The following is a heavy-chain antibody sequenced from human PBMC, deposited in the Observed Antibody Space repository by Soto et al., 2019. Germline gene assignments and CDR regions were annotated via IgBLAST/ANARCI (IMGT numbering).Heavy chain of an antibody. V-gene: IGHV4-59*08. Sequence: SETLSLTCTVSGGSISSYYWSWIRQPPGKGLEWIGYIYYSGSTNYNPSLKSRDTISVDTSKNQFSLKLSSVTAADTAVYYCARQVVAVPGTFDIWGQGTMVTVS. D-gene: IGHD3-22*01. CDR1: GGSISSYY. CDR3: ARQVVAVPGTFDI. J-gene: IGHJ3*02. CDR2: IYYSGST.